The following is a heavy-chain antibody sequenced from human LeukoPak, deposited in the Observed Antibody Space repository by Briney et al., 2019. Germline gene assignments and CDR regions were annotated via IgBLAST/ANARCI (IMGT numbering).Heavy chain of an antibody. V-gene: IGHV4-31*03. CDR1: GGSISSGGYY. CDR3: STERAGYDILTGYQYYYAMDV. CDR2: IYYSGST. D-gene: IGHD3-9*01. J-gene: IGHJ6*02. Sequence: PSQTLSLTCTVSGGSISSGGYYWSWLRQHPGKGLEWIGYIYYSGSTYYNPSLKSRVTISVDTSKNQFSLKLSSVTAADTAVYYFSTERAGYDILTGYQYYYAMDVWGQGTTVTVSS.